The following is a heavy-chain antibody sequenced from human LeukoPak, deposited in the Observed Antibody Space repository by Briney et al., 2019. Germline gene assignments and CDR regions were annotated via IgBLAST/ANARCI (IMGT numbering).Heavy chain of an antibody. CDR2: ISGSGGNT. V-gene: IGHV3-23*01. D-gene: IGHD2-2*01. CDR3: AKEAQGCSITSCYFDS. CDR1: GGSISSYY. J-gene: IGHJ4*02. Sequence: ETLSLTCTVSGGSISSYYWSWVRQAPGKGLEWVSAISGSGGNTYYADSVKGRFTISRDNSKNTLFLQMNSLRAEDTAVYYCAKEAQGCSITSCYFDSWGQGTLVTVSS.